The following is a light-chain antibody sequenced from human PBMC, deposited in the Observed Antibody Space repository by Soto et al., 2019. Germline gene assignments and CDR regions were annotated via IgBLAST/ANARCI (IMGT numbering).Light chain of an antibody. CDR3: NAQADNGKHV. J-gene: IGLJ1*01. CDR2: EVS. V-gene: IGLV2-8*01. CDR1: SNDVGHSSF. Sequence: QSVLTQPPSASGSPEQSVTISCTGNSNDVGHSSFISWYQQHPGKGPKLIIYEVSKRPSGVPDRFSGSKSGNTASLSVSGLQDEDEADYFCNAQADNGKHVFGTGTKVTVL.